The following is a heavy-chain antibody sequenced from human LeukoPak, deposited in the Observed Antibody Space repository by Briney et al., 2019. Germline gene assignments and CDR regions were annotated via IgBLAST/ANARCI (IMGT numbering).Heavy chain of an antibody. CDR3: ARHCWSSSSAGLYYYYYYMDV. CDR1: GGSIPTSTYH. V-gene: IGHV4-39*01. CDR2: VHYSGGT. Sequence: PSETLSLTCTVSGGSIPTSTYHWGWIRQSPGKGLEWTGSVHYSGGTYYNPSLRSRVSISLDTSKSQFSLKLNFATAADTAVYYCARHCWSSSSAGLYYYYYYMDVWGKGTTVTISS. J-gene: IGHJ6*03. D-gene: IGHD6-13*01.